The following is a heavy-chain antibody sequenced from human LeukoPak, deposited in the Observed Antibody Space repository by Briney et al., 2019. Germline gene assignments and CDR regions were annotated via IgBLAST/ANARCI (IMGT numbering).Heavy chain of an antibody. J-gene: IGHJ5*01. CDR3: ARAKEYGYNYGPGFGFDP. CDR2: INHSGNT. CDR1: GGSFSGYY. D-gene: IGHD5-18*01. Sequence: SETLSLTCAVYGGSFSGYYWSWIRQPPGKGLEWIGEINHSGNTNYNPSLKSRVTISVDTSKSQISLKVTSVTAADTVVYDCARAKEYGYNYGPGFGFDPWGQGTPVTASS. V-gene: IGHV4-34*01.